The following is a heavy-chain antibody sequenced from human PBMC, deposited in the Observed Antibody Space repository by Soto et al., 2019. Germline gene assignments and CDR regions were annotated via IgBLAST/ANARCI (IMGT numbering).Heavy chain of an antibody. CDR1: GYTFTSYG. CDR3: ARPLLGGIVGATDGFDY. CDR2: ISAYNGNT. J-gene: IGHJ4*02. Sequence: QVQLVQSGAEVKKPGASVKVSCKASGYTFTSYGISWVRQAPGQGLEWMGWISAYNGNTNYAQKLQGRVTMTTDTSMSTAYMELMSLRSDDTAVYYCARPLLGGIVGATDGFDYWGQGTLVTVSS. D-gene: IGHD1-26*01. V-gene: IGHV1-18*01.